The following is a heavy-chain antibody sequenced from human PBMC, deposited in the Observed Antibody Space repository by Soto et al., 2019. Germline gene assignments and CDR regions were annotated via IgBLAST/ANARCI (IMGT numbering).Heavy chain of an antibody. CDR2: ISYDGSNK. CDR1: GFTFSSYG. Sequence: QVQLVESGGGVVQPGRSLRLSCAASGFTFSSYGMHWVRQAPGKGLEWVAVISYDGSNKYYADSVKGRFTISRDNSKNTLYLRMNSLRAEDTAVYYCAKDLVDSGYDDDYYYYGMDVWGQGTTVTVSS. D-gene: IGHD5-12*01. J-gene: IGHJ6*02. CDR3: AKDLVDSGYDDDYYYYGMDV. V-gene: IGHV3-30*18.